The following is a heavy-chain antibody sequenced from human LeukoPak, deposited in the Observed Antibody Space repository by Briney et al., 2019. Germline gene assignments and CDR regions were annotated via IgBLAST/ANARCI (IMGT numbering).Heavy chain of an antibody. J-gene: IGHJ4*02. V-gene: IGHV4-34*01. Sequence: SETLSLTCAVYGGSFSGYYWSWIRQPPGKGLEWIGEINHSGSTNYNPSLKSRVTISVDTSKNQFSLKLSSVTAADTAVYYCARLGPVPYYYGSGSALYYFDYWGQGTLVTVSS. CDR1: GGSFSGYY. D-gene: IGHD3-10*01. CDR3: ARLGPVPYYYGSGSALYYFDY. CDR2: INHSGST.